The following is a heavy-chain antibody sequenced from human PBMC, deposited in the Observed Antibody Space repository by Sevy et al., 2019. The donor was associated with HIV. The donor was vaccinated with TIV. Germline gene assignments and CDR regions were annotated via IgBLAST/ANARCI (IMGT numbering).Heavy chain of an antibody. J-gene: IGHJ5*02. Sequence: GGSLRLSCAASGLTFSSLAMHWVRQAPGKGLESVAVISYDGNIRYYGDSVKGRFTISRDDSKNTLYLQMNSLRAEDTAVYYCARDLGYESSGYLPFFDPRGQGTLVTVSS. CDR1: GLTFSSLA. D-gene: IGHD3-22*01. V-gene: IGHV3-30-3*01. CDR2: ISYDGNIR. CDR3: ARDLGYESSGYLPFFDP.